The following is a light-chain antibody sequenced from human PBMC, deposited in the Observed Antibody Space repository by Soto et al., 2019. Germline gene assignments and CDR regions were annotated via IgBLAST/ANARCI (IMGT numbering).Light chain of an antibody. CDR3: CSYAGFWTFVI. J-gene: IGLJ2*01. V-gene: IGLV2-23*02. Sequence: QSALTQPASVSGSPGQSITISCTGTSSDVGNYNLVSWYQQRPGKAPKLMIYEDNKRPSGVSDRFSGSKSGNTASLTIFGLQADDEADYYCCSYAGFWTFVIFGGGTKLTVL. CDR2: EDN. CDR1: SSDVGNYNL.